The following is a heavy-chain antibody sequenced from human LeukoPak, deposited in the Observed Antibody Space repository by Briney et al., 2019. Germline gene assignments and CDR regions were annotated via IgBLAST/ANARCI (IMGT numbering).Heavy chain of an antibody. J-gene: IGHJ4*02. D-gene: IGHD3-22*01. Sequence: GGSLRLSCAASGFTFSSYGMHWVRQAPGKGLEWVAVISYDGSNKYYADSVKGRFTISRDNSKNTLYLQMNSLRAEDTAVYYCAKGYYYYDSSGPFDYWGQGTLVTVSS. CDR1: GFTFSSYG. CDR2: ISYDGSNK. V-gene: IGHV3-30*18. CDR3: AKGYYYYDSSGPFDY.